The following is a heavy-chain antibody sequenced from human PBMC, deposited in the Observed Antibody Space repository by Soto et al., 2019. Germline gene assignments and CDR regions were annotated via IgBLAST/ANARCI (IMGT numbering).Heavy chain of an antibody. CDR1: GYTFTSYG. V-gene: IGHV1-18*01. CDR3: ARSAKEYQLLSTYYYYYGMDV. CDR2: ISAYNGNT. J-gene: IGHJ6*02. D-gene: IGHD2-2*01. Sequence: ASVKVSCKASGYTFTSYGISWVRQAPGQGLEWIGWISAYNGNTNYAQKLQGRVTMTTDTSTSTAYMELRSLRSDDTAVYYCARSAKEYQLLSTYYYYYGMDVWGQGTTVTVSS.